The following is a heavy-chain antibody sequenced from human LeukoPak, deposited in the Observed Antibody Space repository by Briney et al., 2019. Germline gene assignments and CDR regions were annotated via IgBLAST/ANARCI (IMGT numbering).Heavy chain of an antibody. Sequence: GESLKISCKGSGYSFTSYWIGWVRQMPGKGLEWMGIIYPGDSDTRYSPSFQGQVTISADKSISTAYLQWSSLKASDTAMYYCAGPSTHYYDSSGADYFDYWGQGTLVTVSS. CDR1: GYSFTSYW. CDR2: IYPGDSDT. D-gene: IGHD3-22*01. CDR3: AGPSTHYYDSSGADYFDY. V-gene: IGHV5-51*01. J-gene: IGHJ4*02.